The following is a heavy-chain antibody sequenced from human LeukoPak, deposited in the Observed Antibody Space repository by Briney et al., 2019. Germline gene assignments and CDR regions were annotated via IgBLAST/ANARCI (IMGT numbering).Heavy chain of an antibody. D-gene: IGHD3-3*01. CDR2: MNPNSGNT. V-gene: IGHV1-8*03. J-gene: IGHJ6*03. CDR3: ARVRVGVVLDYYYMDV. CDR1: GYTFTSYD. Sequence: ASVKLSCNASGYTFTSYDINWVRQATGPGLEWMGWMNPNSGNTGYAQKFQGRVTITRNTSISTAYMELSSLRSEDTAVDYCARVRVGVVLDYYYMDVWGKGTTVTVSS.